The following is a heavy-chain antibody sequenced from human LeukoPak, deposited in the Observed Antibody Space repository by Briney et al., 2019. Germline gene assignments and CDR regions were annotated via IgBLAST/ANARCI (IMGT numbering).Heavy chain of an antibody. D-gene: IGHD3-22*01. V-gene: IGHV4-59*12. J-gene: IGHJ3*02. CDR3: AGTYYFDSSGHYFGGNGFDI. CDR2: ISYKGNT. Sequence: SETLSLTCTVSGGALSSYHWSWIRQSPGRGLEWLGHISYKGNTDYNPALKSRVTISVDMFYNQFSLKLSSVTAADTAVYYCAGTYYFDSSGHYFGGNGFDIWGQGTMVTVSS. CDR1: GGALSSYH.